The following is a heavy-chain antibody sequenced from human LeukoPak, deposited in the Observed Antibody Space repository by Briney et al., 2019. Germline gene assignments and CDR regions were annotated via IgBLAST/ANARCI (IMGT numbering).Heavy chain of an antibody. D-gene: IGHD3-22*01. V-gene: IGHV3-30-3*01. Sequence: PGVSLRLSCAASGFTFSSYAMQWVRQAPGKGLEGVAVLSYDVSNKYYTDSVKGRFTVSRDNSKNTLYLQMNRLRAEDTAVYYCLRAVDGSSGYYWGQGTLVTVSS. CDR3: LRAVDGSSGYY. CDR1: GFTFSSYA. J-gene: IGHJ4*02. CDR2: LSYDVSNK.